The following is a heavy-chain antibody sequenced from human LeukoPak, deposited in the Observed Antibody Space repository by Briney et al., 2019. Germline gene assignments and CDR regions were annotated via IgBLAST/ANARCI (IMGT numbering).Heavy chain of an antibody. D-gene: IGHD4-17*01. V-gene: IGHV3-48*01. Sequence: PGGSLRLSCAASGFTFSRYSMNWVRQAPGKGLEWVSSISSSSSTIYYADSVKGRFTISRDNAKNSLYLQMNSLRAEDTAVYYCARSYGDYVEYFQHWGQGTLVTVSS. J-gene: IGHJ1*01. CDR1: GFTFSRYS. CDR3: ARSYGDYVEYFQH. CDR2: ISSSSSTI.